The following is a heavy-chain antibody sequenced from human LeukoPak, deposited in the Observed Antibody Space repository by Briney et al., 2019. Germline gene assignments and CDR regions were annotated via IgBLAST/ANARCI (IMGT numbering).Heavy chain of an antibody. J-gene: IGHJ3*02. CDR1: GFTFSSYE. D-gene: IGHD3-22*01. CDR3: ARVWGVTDYYDSRGAFDI. V-gene: IGHV4-59*01. Sequence: KSGGSLRLSCAASGFTFSSYEVNWVRQAPGKGLEWIGYIYYTGSTNYNPSLKSRVIISVDTSKNQFSLKLSSVTAADTAVYYCARVWGVTDYYDSRGAFDIWGQGTMVTVSS. CDR2: IYYTGST.